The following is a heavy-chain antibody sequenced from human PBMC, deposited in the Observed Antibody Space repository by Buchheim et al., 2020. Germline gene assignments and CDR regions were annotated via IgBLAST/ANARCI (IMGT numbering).Heavy chain of an antibody. D-gene: IGHD6-25*01. CDR2: IYYSGST. CDR1: GDSINNYY. CDR3: ARGPDAAASSY. J-gene: IGHJ4*02. V-gene: IGHV4-59*01. Sequence: QVQLQKWGPGLVKPSETLSLTCLVSGDSINNYYWSWIRQPPGKGLEWIGYIYYSGSTNYNSSLKSRVTISVDTSKKHFSLQLKSVTAADTAVYYCARGPDAAASSYWGQGTL.